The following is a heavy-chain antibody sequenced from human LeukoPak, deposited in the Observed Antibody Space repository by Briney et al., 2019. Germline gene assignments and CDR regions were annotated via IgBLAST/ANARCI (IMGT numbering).Heavy chain of an antibody. CDR2: ISRSGGTT. D-gene: IGHD1-26*01. Sequence: PGGSLRLSCAASGFTFSNAWMSWVRQAPGKGLEWVSSISRSGGTTHYADSVKGRFTISRDNSKNSLYLQMNSLRAEDTAVYYCAREMYSGSYYISAFDIWGQGTMVTVSS. V-gene: IGHV3-23*01. J-gene: IGHJ3*02. CDR1: GFTFSNAW. CDR3: AREMYSGSYYISAFDI.